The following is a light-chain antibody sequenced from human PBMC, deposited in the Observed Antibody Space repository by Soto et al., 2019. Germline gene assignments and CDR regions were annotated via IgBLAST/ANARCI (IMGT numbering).Light chain of an antibody. CDR1: SGDVGGFNY. CDR3: SSYTSSSSIYV. Sequence: QSVLTQPASVSGSPGQSITISCTGTSGDVGGFNYVSWYQQHPGKAPKLMIYDVSNRPSGVSNRFSGSKSGNTASLTISGLRAEDEADYYCSSYTSSSSIYVFGTGTKVTVL. J-gene: IGLJ1*01. V-gene: IGLV2-14*03. CDR2: DVS.